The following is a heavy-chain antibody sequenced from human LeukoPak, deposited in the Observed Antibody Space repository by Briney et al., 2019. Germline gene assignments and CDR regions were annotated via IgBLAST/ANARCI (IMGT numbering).Heavy chain of an antibody. Sequence: ASVKVSCKASGYTFTGYYMHWVRQAPGQGLEWMGIINPSGGSTSYAQKFQGRVTMTRDMSTSTVYMELSSLRSEDTAVYYCAREFGGRYAFDIWGQGTMVTVSS. CDR1: GYTFTGYY. V-gene: IGHV1-46*01. D-gene: IGHD3-10*01. CDR2: INPSGGST. J-gene: IGHJ3*02. CDR3: AREFGGRYAFDI.